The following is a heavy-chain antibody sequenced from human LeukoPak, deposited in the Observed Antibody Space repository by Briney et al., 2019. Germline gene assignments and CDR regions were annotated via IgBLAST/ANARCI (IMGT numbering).Heavy chain of an antibody. CDR1: GYSFTSYW. V-gene: IGHV5-10-1*01. Sequence: GESLKISCKGSGYSFTSYWVSWVRQMPGKGLEWMGRIDPSDSYTNYSPSFQGHVTISADKSISTAYLQWSSLKASDTAMYYCARYNSSGWYQDVWGQGTTVTVSS. J-gene: IGHJ6*02. D-gene: IGHD6-19*01. CDR3: ARYNSSGWYQDV. CDR2: IDPSDSYT.